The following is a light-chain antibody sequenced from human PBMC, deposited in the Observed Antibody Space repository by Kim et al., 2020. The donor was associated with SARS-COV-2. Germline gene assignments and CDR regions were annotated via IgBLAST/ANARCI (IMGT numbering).Light chain of an antibody. J-gene: IGKJ3*01. V-gene: IGKV1-39*01. CDR3: QHSYITPFT. CDR2: AAS. Sequence: DIQMTQSPSTLSASVGDRVTITCRTTQSISSHLNWYQQKPGRAPKLLISAASTLQGGVPSRFSGSGSETDFTLTISSLQPEDFATNFCQHSYITPFTFGPGSKVDIK. CDR1: QSISSH.